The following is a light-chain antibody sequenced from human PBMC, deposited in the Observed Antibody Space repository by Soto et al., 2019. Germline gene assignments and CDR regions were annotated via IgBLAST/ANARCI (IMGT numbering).Light chain of an antibody. CDR3: SSYATTSTYV. J-gene: IGLJ1*01. Sequence: QSVLXQPASVSGSPGQSITISCTGTSSDVGGYNYVSWYQQHPGKAPKLIIYDVSNRPSGVSNRFSGSKSANTASLTISGLQAEDEADYYCSSYATTSTYVFGTGTKVTVL. CDR2: DVS. V-gene: IGLV2-14*01. CDR1: SSDVGGYNY.